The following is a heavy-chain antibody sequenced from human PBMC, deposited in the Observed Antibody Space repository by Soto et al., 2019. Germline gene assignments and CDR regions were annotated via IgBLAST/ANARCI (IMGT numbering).Heavy chain of an antibody. CDR2: IYPGDSDT. CDR3: ASGAYSSSSYYYGMDV. V-gene: IGHV5-51*01. J-gene: IGHJ6*02. CDR1: GYSFTSYW. D-gene: IGHD6-6*01. Sequence: PGESLKISCKGSGYSFTSYWIGWVRQMPGKGLEWMGIIYPGDSDTRYSPSFQGQVTISADKSISTAYLQWSSLKASDTAMYYCASGAYSSSSYYYGMDVWGPGTTVTVSS.